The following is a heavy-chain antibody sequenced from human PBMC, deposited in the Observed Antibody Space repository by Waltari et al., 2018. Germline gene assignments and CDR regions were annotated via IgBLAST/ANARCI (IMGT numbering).Heavy chain of an antibody. D-gene: IGHD1-1*01. Sequence: QVQLQESGPGLVKPSETLSLTCPVSGGSISGYYWTWIGQPPGKGLDYIGPIYYSGSPSYNPSLKSRVTISVDTSKNQFSLKLNSVTAADTAVYYCARFTSATTGAMDVWGQGTTVTVSS. CDR2: IYYSGSP. CDR1: GGSISGYY. V-gene: IGHV4-59*08. CDR3: ARFTSATTGAMDV. J-gene: IGHJ6*02.